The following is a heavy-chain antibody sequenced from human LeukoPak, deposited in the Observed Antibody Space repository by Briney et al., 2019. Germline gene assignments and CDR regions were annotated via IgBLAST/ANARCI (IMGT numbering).Heavy chain of an antibody. CDR1: GGSFSSYY. Sequence: SETLSLTCAVYGGSFSSYYWSWIRQPAGKGLEWIGRIYTSGSTNYNPSLKSRVTMSVDTSKNQFSLKLSSVTAADTAVYYCASTLWFGELSFDYWGQGTLVTVSS. J-gene: IGHJ4*02. CDR2: IYTSGST. CDR3: ASTLWFGELSFDY. V-gene: IGHV4-59*10. D-gene: IGHD3-10*01.